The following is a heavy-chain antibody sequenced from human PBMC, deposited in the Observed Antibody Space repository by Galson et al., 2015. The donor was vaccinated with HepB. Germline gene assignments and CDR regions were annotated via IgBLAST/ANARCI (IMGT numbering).Heavy chain of an antibody. CDR3: VRSGDFSGYSSR. V-gene: IGHV3-73*01. D-gene: IGHD6-13*01. CDR1: GFNFSGSA. J-gene: IGHJ4*02. CDR2: IRSKASNYAT. Sequence: SLRLSCADSGFNFSGSALHWVRQTSGNGLVWVGLIRSKASNYATAYAASLKGRFTISRDDSKNMAYLHMRSLKTDDTAVYYCVRSGDFSGYSSRWGQGTLVTVSS.